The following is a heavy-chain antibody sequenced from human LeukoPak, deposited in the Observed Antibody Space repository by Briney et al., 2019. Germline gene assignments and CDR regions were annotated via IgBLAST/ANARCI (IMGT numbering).Heavy chain of an antibody. Sequence: PGGSLRLSCAVSGFTFSDCGMNWVRQAPGKGLEWVATISRDGSKTYYADSVKGRFTISRDDAKNSLYLQMNGLRAEDAAVYFCAGFDKGWGQGTLDSVSS. V-gene: IGHV3-7*01. CDR1: GFTFSDCG. CDR2: ISRDGSKT. CDR3: AGFDKG. J-gene: IGHJ4*02.